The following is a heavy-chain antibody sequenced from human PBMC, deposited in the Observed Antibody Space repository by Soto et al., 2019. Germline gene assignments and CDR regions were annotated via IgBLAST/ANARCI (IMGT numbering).Heavy chain of an antibody. J-gene: IGHJ5*02. CDR1: GYTFTSYG. CDR3: AREAYQLLFFSWFDP. Sequence: ASVKVSCKASGYTFTSYGISWVRQAPGQGLEWMGWISAYNGNTNYAQKLQGRVTMTTDTSTSTAYMELRSLRSDDTAVYYCAREAYQLLFFSWFDPWGQGTLVTVSS. CDR2: ISAYNGNT. D-gene: IGHD2-2*01. V-gene: IGHV1-18*01.